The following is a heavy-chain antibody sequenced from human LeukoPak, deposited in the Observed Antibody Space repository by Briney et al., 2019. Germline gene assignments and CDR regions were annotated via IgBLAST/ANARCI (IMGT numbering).Heavy chain of an antibody. CDR1: GGSISSYY. CDR3: ASQELWFGDNWFDP. D-gene: IGHD3-10*01. CDR2: IYTSGST. V-gene: IGHV4-4*07. J-gene: IGHJ5*02. Sequence: PSETLSLTCTVSGGSISSYYWSWIRQPAGKGLEWIGRIYTSGSTNYNPSLKSRVTMSVDTSKNQFSLKLSSVTAADTAVYYCASQELWFGDNWFDPWGQGTLVTVSS.